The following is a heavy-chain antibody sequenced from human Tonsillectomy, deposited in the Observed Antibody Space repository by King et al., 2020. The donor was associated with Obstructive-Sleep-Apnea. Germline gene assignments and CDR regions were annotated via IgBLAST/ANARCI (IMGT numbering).Heavy chain of an antibody. D-gene: IGHD2-2*01. CDR2: IDPSDSYT. J-gene: IGHJ4*02. Sequence: VQLVESGAEVKKPGESLRISCKGSGYSFTSYWISWVRQMPGKGLEWMGRIDPSDSYTNYSPSFQGHVTISADKSISTAYLQWSSLKASDSAMYYCARDGGGYCSSTSCRENDYWGKGTLVTVSS. CDR1: GYSFTSYW. V-gene: IGHV5-10-1*03. CDR3: ARDGGGYCSSTSCRENDY.